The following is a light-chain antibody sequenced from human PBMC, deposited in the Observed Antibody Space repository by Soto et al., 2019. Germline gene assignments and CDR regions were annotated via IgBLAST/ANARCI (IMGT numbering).Light chain of an antibody. CDR2: AVS. CDR3: CSYAGSYSLRV. CDR1: DSDIGRYDY. V-gene: IGLV2-11*01. Sequence: QSALTQPRSVAGSPGQSVTISCTGTDSDIGRYDYVSWYQHHPGKAPKLLIYAVSQRPSGVPDRFSDSKSGNTASLTISEHQSDDDAYYFCCSYAGSYSLRVFGIGTKLAVL. J-gene: IGLJ1*01.